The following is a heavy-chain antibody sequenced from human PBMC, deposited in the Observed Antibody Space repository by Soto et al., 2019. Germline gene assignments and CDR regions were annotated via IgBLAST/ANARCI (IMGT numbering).Heavy chain of an antibody. CDR2: ISSSSSYT. D-gene: IGHD1-26*01. J-gene: IGHJ4*02. V-gene: IGHV3-11*03. CDR1: GFTFSDYY. Sequence: GGSLRLSCAASGFTFSDYYMSWIRQAPGKGLEWVSYISSSSSYTNYADSVKGRFTISRDNAKNSLYLQMNSLRAEDTAVYYCACPQRGGEPLGYWGQGTLVTVSS. CDR3: ACPQRGGEPLGY.